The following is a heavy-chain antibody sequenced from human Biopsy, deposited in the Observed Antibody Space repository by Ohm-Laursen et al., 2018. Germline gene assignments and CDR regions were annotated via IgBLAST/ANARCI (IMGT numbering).Heavy chain of an antibody. V-gene: IGHV4-4*07. CDR2: IYTSGIT. CDR3: ARDRDRRGWFDP. J-gene: IGHJ5*02. D-gene: IGHD1-14*01. CDR1: GGPLSSYS. Sequence: TLSLTCTVSGGPLSSYSWSWIRQPAGKGLEWIGQIYTSGITNYNPSLKSRVTMSVDTSKDKFSLRVSSVPAADTAVYYCARDRDRRGWFDPWGQGTLVTVSS.